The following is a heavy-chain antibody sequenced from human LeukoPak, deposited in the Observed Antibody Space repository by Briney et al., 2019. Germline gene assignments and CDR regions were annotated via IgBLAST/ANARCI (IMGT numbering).Heavy chain of an antibody. Sequence: PSETLSLTCTVSGGSISSGGYYWSWIRQHPGKGLEWIGYIYYSGSTYYNPSLKSRVTISVDTSKNQFSLKLSSVTAADTAVYYCARGLDHIAGEDSAFDIWGQGTMVTVSS. CDR1: GGSISSGGYY. CDR3: ARGLDHIAGEDSAFDI. V-gene: IGHV4-31*03. D-gene: IGHD2-21*01. J-gene: IGHJ3*02. CDR2: IYYSGST.